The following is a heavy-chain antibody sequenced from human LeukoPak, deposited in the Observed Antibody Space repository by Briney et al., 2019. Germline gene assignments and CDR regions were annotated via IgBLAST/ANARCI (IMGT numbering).Heavy chain of an antibody. CDR1: GLIFSSYG. CDR3: AREPGGNSDY. D-gene: IGHD4-23*01. Sequence: PGGSLRLSCAASGLIFSSYGMHCVRQAPGKGLEWVAVIWYDGSNKYYADSVKGRFTVSRDNSKNTLYLQMNGVRAEDTAVYYCAREPGGNSDYWGQGTLVTVSS. V-gene: IGHV3-33*01. CDR2: IWYDGSNK. J-gene: IGHJ4*02.